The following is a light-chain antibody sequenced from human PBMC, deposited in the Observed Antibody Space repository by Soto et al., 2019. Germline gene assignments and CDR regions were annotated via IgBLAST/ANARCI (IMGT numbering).Light chain of an antibody. CDR1: SSDVGAFSY. J-gene: IGLJ3*02. CDR3: SSYTSSSTEV. V-gene: IGLV2-14*01. CDR2: EVS. Sequence: QSALTQPASVSGSPGQSITISCTGTSSDVGAFSYVSWYQQHPGKAPKLVIYEVSNRPSGVSNRFSGSKSGNTASLTISGLQAEDEADYYCSSYTSSSTEVFGGGTKLTVL.